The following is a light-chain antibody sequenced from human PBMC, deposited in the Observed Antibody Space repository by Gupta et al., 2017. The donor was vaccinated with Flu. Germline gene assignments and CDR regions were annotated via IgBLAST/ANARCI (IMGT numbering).Light chain of an antibody. CDR1: SGSIASNF. J-gene: IGLJ3*02. CDR3: QSYETAPWV. V-gene: IGLV6-57*01. Sequence: NFMLTQPYSVSESPGKTVTISCTRSSGSIASNFVQWYQQRPGSSPTTVIYEDTQRPSGVPDRFSGSIDTSSNSAFLTISGLETEDEADYYCQSYETAPWVFGGGTRLTVL. CDR2: EDT.